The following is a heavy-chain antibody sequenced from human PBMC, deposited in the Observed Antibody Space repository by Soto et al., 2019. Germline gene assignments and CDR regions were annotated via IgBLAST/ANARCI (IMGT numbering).Heavy chain of an antibody. CDR1: GFTFSSYS. CDR2: ISSSSSYI. Sequence: PGGSLRLSCAASGFTFSSYSMNWVRKAPGKGLEWVSSISSSSSYIYYADSVKGRFTISRDNAKNSLYLQMNSLRAEDTAVYYCARDTGALTYYYDSSGGYYGMDVWGQGTTVTVSS. D-gene: IGHD3-22*01. CDR3: ARDTGALTYYYDSSGGYYGMDV. V-gene: IGHV3-21*01. J-gene: IGHJ6*02.